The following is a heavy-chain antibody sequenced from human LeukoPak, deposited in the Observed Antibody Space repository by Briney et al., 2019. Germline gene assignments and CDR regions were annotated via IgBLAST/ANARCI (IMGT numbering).Heavy chain of an antibody. J-gene: IGHJ3*02. V-gene: IGHV4-59*01. CDR3: AREGYYDSSARADAFDI. Sequence: SETLSLTCTVSGGSISSYYWSWIRQPPGKGLEWIGYIYYSGSTNYNPSLKSRVAISVGTSKNQFSLKLSSVTAADTAVYYCAREGYYDSSARADAFDIWGQGTMVTVSS. CDR2: IYYSGST. CDR1: GGSISSYY. D-gene: IGHD3-22*01.